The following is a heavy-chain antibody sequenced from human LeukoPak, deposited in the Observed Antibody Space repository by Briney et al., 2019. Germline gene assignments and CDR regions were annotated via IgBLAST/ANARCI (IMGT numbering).Heavy chain of an antibody. CDR2: IHPNDGGT. D-gene: IGHD2-15*01. V-gene: IGHV1-46*02. J-gene: IGHJ5*02. CDR3: ARGDIDH. Sequence: AASVKVSCKTSGYTFNIYYEQWVRQAPGQGLEWMGVIHPNDGGTTYAQKFQGRIIMTSDTSTSTIYMELSSLRSDDTAVYYCARGDIDHWGQGTLVTVSS. CDR1: GYTFNIYY.